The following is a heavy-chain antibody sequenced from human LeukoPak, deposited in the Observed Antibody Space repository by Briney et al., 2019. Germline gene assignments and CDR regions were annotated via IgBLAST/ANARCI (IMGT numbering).Heavy chain of an antibody. V-gene: IGHV4-59*01. D-gene: IGHD2-15*01. J-gene: IGHJ1*01. CDR2: IYYSGST. Sequence: PSETLPLTCTVSGGSISSYYWSWIRQPPGKGLEWIGYIYYSGSTNYNPSLKSRVTISVDTSKNQFSLKLSSVTAADTAVYYCAREGGYCSGGSCYLGHFQHWGQGTLVTVSS. CDR1: GGSISSYY. CDR3: AREGGYCSGGSCYLGHFQH.